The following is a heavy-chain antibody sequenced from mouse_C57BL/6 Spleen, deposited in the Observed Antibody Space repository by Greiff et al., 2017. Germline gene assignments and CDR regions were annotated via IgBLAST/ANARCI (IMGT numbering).Heavy chain of an antibody. CDR2: IDPSSGGT. V-gene: IGHV1-72*01. CDR3: AKSGDY. J-gene: IGHJ2*01. D-gene: IGHD6-2*01. CDR1: GYTFTSYW. Sequence: VQLLQPGAELVKPGASVKLSCKASGYTFTSYWMHWVQQRPGRGLEWIGRIDPSSGGTKYNEKFKSKATLSVDNPTSTAYMQLSSLTSEDSAVYYCAKSGDYWGQGTTLTVSS.